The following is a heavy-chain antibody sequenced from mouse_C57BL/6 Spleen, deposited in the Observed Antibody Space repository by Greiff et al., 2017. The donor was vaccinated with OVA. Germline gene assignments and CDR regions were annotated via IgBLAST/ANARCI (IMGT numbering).Heavy chain of an antibody. Sequence: DVQLQESGGDLVKPGGSLKLSCAASGFTFSSYGMSWFRQTPDKRLEWVATISSGGSYTYYPDSVKGRFPISRDNAKNTRYLQMSSLKSEDTAIYYCARNCEGGNYFDCWGQGTTLTVSS. D-gene: IGHD4-1*01. CDR1: GFTFSSYG. CDR3: ARNCEGGNYFDC. J-gene: IGHJ2*01. CDR2: ISSGGSYT. V-gene: IGHV5-6*01.